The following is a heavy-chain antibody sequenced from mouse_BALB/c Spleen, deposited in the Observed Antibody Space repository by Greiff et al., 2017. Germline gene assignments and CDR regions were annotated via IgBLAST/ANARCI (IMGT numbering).Heavy chain of an antibody. V-gene: IGHV1-4*01. Sequence: QVQLQQSGAELARPGASVKMSCKASGYTFTSYTMHWVKQRPGQGLEWIGYINPSSGYTNYNQKFKDKATLTADKSSSTAYMQLSSLTSEDSAVYYCASPIYYGNAMDYWGQGTLVTVSS. CDR2: INPSSGYT. D-gene: IGHD2-1*01. CDR1: GYTFTSYT. J-gene: IGHJ4*01. CDR3: ASPIYYGNAMDY.